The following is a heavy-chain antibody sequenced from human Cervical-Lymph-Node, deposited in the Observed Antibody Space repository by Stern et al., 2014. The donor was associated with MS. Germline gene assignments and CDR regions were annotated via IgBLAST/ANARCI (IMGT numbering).Heavy chain of an antibody. CDR1: GYTFTSYW. CDR3: ARQRYFDY. V-gene: IGHV5-51*01. CDR2: IFPGGSDI. Sequence: VQLVQSGPEVKRPGESLKISCQASGYTFTSYWIGGVRQMPGKGLEWIAIIFPGGSDIRYSPPFQGRATISADKSSSTAYLQWNNLKASDTAIYYCARQRYFDYWGQGTLVTVSS. J-gene: IGHJ4*02.